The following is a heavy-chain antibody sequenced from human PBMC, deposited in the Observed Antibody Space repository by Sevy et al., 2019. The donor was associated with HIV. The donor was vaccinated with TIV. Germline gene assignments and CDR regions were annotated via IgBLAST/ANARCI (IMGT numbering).Heavy chain of an antibody. J-gene: IGHJ4*02. D-gene: IGHD3-3*01. V-gene: IGHV3-23*01. CDR2: VSHTGDNI. CDR1: GFTFSTYA. Sequence: GGSLRLSCAASGFTFSTYAMSWVRQAPGKGLEWVSSVSHTGDNIYYADSVRGRFTISRDNSKSTLHLHMGSLGAEDTAVYYCAGRKVGDFWSGSLRGPWAGGPLFDYWGQGTLVTVSS. CDR3: AGRKVGDFWSGSLRGPWAGGPLFDY.